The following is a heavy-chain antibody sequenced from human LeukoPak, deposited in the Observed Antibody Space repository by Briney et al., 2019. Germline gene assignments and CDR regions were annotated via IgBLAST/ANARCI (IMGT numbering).Heavy chain of an antibody. CDR2: IKQDGGEK. CDR1: GFTFSSYW. D-gene: IGHD6-13*01. Sequence: GGSLRLSCAASGFTFSSYWMSWVRQAPGKGLEWVANIKQDGGEKYYVDSVKGRFTISRDNAKNSLYLQMNSLRAEDTAVYYCAREGGWQQLVGNWFDPWGQGTLVTVSS. V-gene: IGHV3-7*01. J-gene: IGHJ5*02. CDR3: AREGGWQQLVGNWFDP.